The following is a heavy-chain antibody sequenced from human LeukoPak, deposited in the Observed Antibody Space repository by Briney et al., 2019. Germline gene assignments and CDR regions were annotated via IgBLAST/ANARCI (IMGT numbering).Heavy chain of an antibody. CDR3: ARQVSGWYSY. CDR1: GSRFTSHW. CDR2: IYPGDSDT. J-gene: IGHJ4*02. V-gene: IGHV5-51*01. D-gene: IGHD6-19*01. Sequence: GESLKISCQGSGSRFTSHWIGWVRQLPGKGLDWMGIIYPGDSDTRYSPSFQGQVTISADKSITTASLQWSSLKASDTAIYYCARQVSGWYSYWGQGTLVTVSS.